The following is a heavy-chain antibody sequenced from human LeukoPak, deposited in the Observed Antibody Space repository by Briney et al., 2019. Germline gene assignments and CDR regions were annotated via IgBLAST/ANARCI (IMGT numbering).Heavy chain of an antibody. V-gene: IGHV4-4*07. CDR3: ARGSDFWSGFDGGYYFDY. CDR2: SYTSGST. J-gene: IGHJ4*02. D-gene: IGHD3-3*01. Sequence: SETLSLTCTVSGGSISSYYWSWIRQPAGKGLVWIGRSYTSGSTNYNPSLKSRVTMSVDTSKNQFFLKLISVTSADTAVYYCARGSDFWSGFDGGYYFDYWGQGTLVTVSS. CDR1: GGSISSYY.